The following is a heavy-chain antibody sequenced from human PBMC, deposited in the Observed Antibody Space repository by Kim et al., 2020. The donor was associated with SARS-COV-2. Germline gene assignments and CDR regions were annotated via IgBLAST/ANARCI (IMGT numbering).Heavy chain of an antibody. CDR1: GFTVNNFA. D-gene: IGHD6-19*01. CDR3: AKAQAPSSGWYVFED. Sequence: GGSLRLSCGASGFTVNNFAMSWVRQAPGKGLEWVSTDPGGGGRTFYADSVKGRFTISSDNSKNTVFLQMDSVRAEDTAVYYCAKAQAPSSGWYVFEDWGQGTLVTVSS. CDR2: DPGGGGRT. V-gene: IGHV3-23*01. J-gene: IGHJ4*02.